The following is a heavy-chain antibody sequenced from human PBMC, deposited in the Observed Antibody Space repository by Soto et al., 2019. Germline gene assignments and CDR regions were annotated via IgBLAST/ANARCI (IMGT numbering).Heavy chain of an antibody. Sequence: QVQLVQSGAEVKKPGASVKVSCKASGYTFTSYGISWVRQAPGQGLEWMGWISAYNGNTNYAQKLQGRVTMTTDTSTSTAYMELRSLRSDDTAVYYCARGPHSSGWYYTRYYYFDYWGQGTLVTVSS. D-gene: IGHD6-19*01. CDR3: ARGPHSSGWYYTRYYYFDY. J-gene: IGHJ4*02. V-gene: IGHV1-18*01. CDR1: GYTFTSYG. CDR2: ISAYNGNT.